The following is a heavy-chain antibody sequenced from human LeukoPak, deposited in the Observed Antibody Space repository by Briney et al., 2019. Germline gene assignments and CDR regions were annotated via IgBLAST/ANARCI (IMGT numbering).Heavy chain of an antibody. Sequence: SGTLSLTCAVSGGSISSSNWWSWVRQPPGKGLEWIGYIYYSGSTNYNPSLKSRVTISVDTSKNQFSLKLSSVTAADTAVYYCARYDVWGSYRAFDYWGQGTLVTVSS. CDR2: IYYSGST. V-gene: IGHV4-4*02. J-gene: IGHJ4*02. CDR3: ARYDVWGSYRAFDY. CDR1: GGSISSSNW. D-gene: IGHD3-16*02.